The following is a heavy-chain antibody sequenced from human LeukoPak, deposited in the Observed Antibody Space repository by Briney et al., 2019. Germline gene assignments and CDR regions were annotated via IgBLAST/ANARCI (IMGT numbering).Heavy chain of an antibody. CDR3: ARVYYGSGRSYGMDV. Sequence: QSGGSLRLSCAASGFTLSSYSMNWVRQAPGKGLEWVSYISSSSSAIYYADSMKGRFTISRDNAKNSLYLQMNSLRDEDTAVYYCARVYYGSGRSYGMDVWGQGTTVTVSS. D-gene: IGHD3-10*01. J-gene: IGHJ6*02. CDR2: ISSSSSAI. V-gene: IGHV3-48*02. CDR1: GFTLSSYS.